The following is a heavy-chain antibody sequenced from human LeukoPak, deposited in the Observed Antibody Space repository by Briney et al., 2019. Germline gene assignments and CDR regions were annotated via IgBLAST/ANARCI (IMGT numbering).Heavy chain of an antibody. J-gene: IGHJ6*03. D-gene: IGHD3-10*01. CDR3: AASGFGFGELPSYFYYYMDV. CDR1: GYTFTGYY. CDR2: INPNSGGT. Sequence: ASAKVSCKASGYTFTGYYMHWVRQAPGQGLEWMGWINPNSGGTNYAQKFQGRVTMTRDTSISTAYMELSRLRSDDTAVYYCAASGFGFGELPSYFYYYMDVWGKGTTVTISS. V-gene: IGHV1-2*02.